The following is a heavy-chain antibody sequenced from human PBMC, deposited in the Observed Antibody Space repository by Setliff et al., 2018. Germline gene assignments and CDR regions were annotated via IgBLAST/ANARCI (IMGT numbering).Heavy chain of an antibody. D-gene: IGHD3-16*01. CDR1: GGSISSGDYY. CDR3: ARRRDSYVDY. Sequence: ASETLSLTCTVSGGSISSGDYYWSWIRQPPGKGLEWIGYIYSSGSTYYNPSLKSRVSISVDTSKNQFSLKLTSVTAADTAVYYCARRRDSYVDYWGQGTLVTVSS. J-gene: IGHJ4*02. CDR2: IYSSGST. V-gene: IGHV4-30-4*08.